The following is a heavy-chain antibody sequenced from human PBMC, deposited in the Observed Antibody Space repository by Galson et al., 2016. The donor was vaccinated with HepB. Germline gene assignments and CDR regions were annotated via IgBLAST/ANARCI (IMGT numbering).Heavy chain of an antibody. CDR3: ARASGISTRPQHYYGLDA. CDR2: VYHSGNE. CDR1: GYPISSSSW. V-gene: IGHV4-4*02. D-gene: IGHD6-13*01. Sequence: SETLSLTCAVSGYPISSSSWWTWVRQPPGKGLEWIGDVYHSGNENYNPSLKSRLTISVDKSKNQFSLDLTSVTAADTAIYFCARASGISTRPQHYYGLDAWGQGTMVIVSS. J-gene: IGHJ6*02.